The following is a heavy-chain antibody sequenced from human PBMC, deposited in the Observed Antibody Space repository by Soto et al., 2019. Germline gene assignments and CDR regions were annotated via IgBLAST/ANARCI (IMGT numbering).Heavy chain of an antibody. V-gene: IGHV4-31*03. CDR2: IYYSGST. CDR3: ASSHADSSSWSGYYYYYYGMDV. CDR1: GGSISSGGYY. J-gene: IGHJ6*02. D-gene: IGHD6-13*01. Sequence: PSETLSLTCTVSGGSISSGGYYWSWIRQHPGKGLEWIGYIYYSGSTYYNPSLKSRVTISVDTSKNQFSLKLSSVTAADTAVYYCASSHADSSSWSGYYYYYYGMDVWGQGTTVTVSS.